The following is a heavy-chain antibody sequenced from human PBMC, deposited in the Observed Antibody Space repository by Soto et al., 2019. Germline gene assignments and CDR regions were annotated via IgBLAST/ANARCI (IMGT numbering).Heavy chain of an antibody. CDR1: GSSFSNYV. CDR2: IIPIFNST. V-gene: IGHV1-69*06. J-gene: IGHJ4*02. Sequence: QVQLVQSGAEVKTPGSSLKVSCKVSGSSFSNYVISWVRQAPGHGLEWLGRIIPIFNSTKYAQNFQGRVTITADKSTSTASLELSSLRSDDTAVFYRAREGRGKKDGYNGLVSLGYWGQGTLVTVSS. D-gene: IGHD2-21*01. CDR3: AREGRGKKDGYNGLVSLGY.